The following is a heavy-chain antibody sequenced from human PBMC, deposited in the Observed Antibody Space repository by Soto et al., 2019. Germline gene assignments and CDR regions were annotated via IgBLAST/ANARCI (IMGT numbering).Heavy chain of an antibody. CDR2: ISYDGSNK. CDR1: GFTFSSYA. D-gene: IGHD2-2*01. Sequence: QVQLVESGGGVVQPGRSLRLSCAASGFTFSSYAMHWVRQAPGKGLEWVAVISYDGSNKYYADSVKGRFTISRDNSKNPLYLQMNSLRAEDTAVYYCARGGPYCISTSCSNFDYWGQGTLVTISS. CDR3: ARGGPYCISTSCSNFDY. J-gene: IGHJ4*02. V-gene: IGHV3-30-3*01.